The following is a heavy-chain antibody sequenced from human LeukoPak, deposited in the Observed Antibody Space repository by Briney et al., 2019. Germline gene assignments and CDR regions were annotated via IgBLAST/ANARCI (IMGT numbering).Heavy chain of an antibody. D-gene: IGHD3-16*02. CDR1: GFTFSTYA. CDR3: AKERPGYTNPYYFDY. CDR2: ISGSGANT. J-gene: IGHJ4*02. V-gene: IGHV3-23*01. Sequence: PGGSLRLSCAASGFTFSTYAMRWVRQAPGKGLEGVSTISGSGANTYYADSVRGRFTISRDNSKNTLYLHMNSLRDEDTDVYYCAKERPGYTNPYYFDYWGQGTLVTVSS.